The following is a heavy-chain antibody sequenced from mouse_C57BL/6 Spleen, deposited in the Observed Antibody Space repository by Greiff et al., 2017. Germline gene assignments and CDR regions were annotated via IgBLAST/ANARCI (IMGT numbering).Heavy chain of an antibody. J-gene: IGHJ1*03. CDR1: GYTFTSYW. CDR3: ARYWVYWYFDV. CDR2: IDPSDSYT. V-gene: IGHV1-50*01. Sequence: QVQLQQPGAELVKPGASVKLSCKASGYTFTSYWMQWVKQRPGQGLEWIGEIDPSDSYTNYNQQFKGKATLTVYTSSSPAYMQLSSLTSEDSAVYYCARYWVYWYFDVWGTGTTVTVSS. D-gene: IGHD4-1*01.